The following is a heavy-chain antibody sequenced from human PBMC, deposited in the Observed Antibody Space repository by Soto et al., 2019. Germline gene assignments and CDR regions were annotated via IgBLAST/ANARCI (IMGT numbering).Heavy chain of an antibody. CDR3: AREYCSGGSCYGVDY. J-gene: IGHJ4*02. V-gene: IGHV1-18*01. Sequence: ASVKVSCKASGYTLTSYGISWVRQAPGQGLEWMGWISAYNDNTNYAQKLQGRVTMTTDTSTSTAYMELRSQRSDDTAVYYCAREYCSGGSCYGVDYWGQGTLVTVSS. CDR1: GYTLTSYG. D-gene: IGHD2-15*01. CDR2: ISAYNDNT.